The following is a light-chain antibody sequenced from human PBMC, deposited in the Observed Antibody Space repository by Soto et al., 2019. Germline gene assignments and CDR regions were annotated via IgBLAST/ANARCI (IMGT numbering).Light chain of an antibody. Sequence: SYELTQPPSVSVAPGQTATITCGGNNIGVKSVHWYQQKPGQAPVLVVYVDSDRPSGIPERFSGSNSGNTATLTISRVEAGDEADYYCQVWDSYSDHVVFGGGTQLTVL. J-gene: IGLJ2*01. CDR1: NIGVKS. CDR2: VDS. CDR3: QVWDSYSDHVV. V-gene: IGLV3-21*02.